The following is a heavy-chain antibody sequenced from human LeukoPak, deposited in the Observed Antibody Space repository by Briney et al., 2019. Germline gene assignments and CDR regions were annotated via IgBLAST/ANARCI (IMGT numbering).Heavy chain of an antibody. CDR3: ARARRCSGGSCYSVDAYYFDY. Sequence: SQTLSLTCTVSGGSISSGDYYWSWIRQPPGKGLEWIGYIYYSGSTYYNPSLKSRVTISVDTSKNQFSLKLSSVTAADTAVYYCARARRCSGGSCYSVDAYYFDYWGQGTLVTVSS. D-gene: IGHD2-15*01. V-gene: IGHV4-30-4*01. J-gene: IGHJ4*02. CDR1: GGSISSGDYY. CDR2: IYYSGST.